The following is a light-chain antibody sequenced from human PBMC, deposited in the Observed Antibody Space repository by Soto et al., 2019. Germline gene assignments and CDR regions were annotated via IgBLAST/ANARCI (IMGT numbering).Light chain of an antibody. V-gene: IGKV3-11*01. CDR2: DAS. CDR1: HSVSSN. Sequence: EIVMTQSPGTLSFSPGERATLSCRASHSVSSNLAWHQQKPGQAPRLLLYDASNRATGIPARFSGSGSGTDFTLTISRLEPEDFAVYYCQQRSNPLTFGGGTKVDIK. CDR3: QQRSNPLT. J-gene: IGKJ4*01.